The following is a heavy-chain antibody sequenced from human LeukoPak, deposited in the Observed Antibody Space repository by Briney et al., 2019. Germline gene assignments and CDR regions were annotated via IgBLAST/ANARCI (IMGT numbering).Heavy chain of an antibody. V-gene: IGHV3-53*01. CDR3: ARFSWAWESPNCYYIYF. D-gene: IGHD1-26*01. CDR2: IFSGGTT. CDR1: GFSLSINF. J-gene: IGHJ6*03. Sequence: VESLRDSPAPSGFSLSINFVACVSQAPGKGLEWVSVIFSGGTTYYADSVKGRFTVSRDNSKNKMSLQMNTLRAEDAAVYYCARFSWAWESPNCYYIYFWGTGATITVSS.